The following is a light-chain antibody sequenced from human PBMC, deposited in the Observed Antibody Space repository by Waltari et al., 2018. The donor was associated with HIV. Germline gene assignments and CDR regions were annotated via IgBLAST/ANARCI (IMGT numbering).Light chain of an antibody. J-gene: IGLJ3*02. CDR3: ATWDDSLNGQV. V-gene: IGLV1-44*01. CDR1: RSNIGRNS. CDR2: NTY. Sequence: QSVLTQPPSASGTPGQRVTISCSGSRSNIGRNSVNWYQQLPGTAPKLLIYNTYQRPSGVPDRFSGSKSGTSASLAMSGLQSEDEADYYCATWDDSLNGQVFGGGTKVTVL.